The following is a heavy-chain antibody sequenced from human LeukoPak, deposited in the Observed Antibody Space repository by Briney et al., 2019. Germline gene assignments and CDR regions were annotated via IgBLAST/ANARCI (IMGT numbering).Heavy chain of an antibody. CDR2: ISYSGGT. D-gene: IGHD1-20*01. J-gene: IGHJ4*02. CDR1: GGSISSYY. V-gene: IGHV4-59*01. CDR3: ARDGINGTPEFDY. Sequence: SETPSLTCTVSGGSISSYYWSWIRQPPGKGLEWIGYISYSGGTKCNPSLNSRVTISLDTSKNQFSLKLTSVTAADSAVYYCARDGINGTPEFDYWGQGTLVTVSS.